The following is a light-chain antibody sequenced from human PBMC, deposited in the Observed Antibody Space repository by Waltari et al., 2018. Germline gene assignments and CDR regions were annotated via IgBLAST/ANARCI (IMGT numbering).Light chain of an antibody. V-gene: IGLV1-44*01. Sequence: QYILTQAPSASGAPGQRITISCSGHTSNIRLPAVNWYQHFSGAAPKVLIYNNNARPSGISFRFSASKSGTSASLAISGLRSEDEADYYCGAWDGTLKTWLFGGGTKVTVL. CDR3: GAWDGTLKTWL. J-gene: IGLJ3*02. CDR1: TSNIRLPA. CDR2: NNN.